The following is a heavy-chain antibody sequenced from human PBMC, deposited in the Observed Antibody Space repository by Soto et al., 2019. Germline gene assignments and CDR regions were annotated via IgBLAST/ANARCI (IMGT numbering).Heavy chain of an antibody. CDR3: AKWPITYLTGYAPF. J-gene: IGHJ3*01. D-gene: IGHD1-1*01. CDR1: GFTFRSYA. Sequence: PGGSLRLSCIVCGFTFRSYAITWVRQAPWKGLQWLAGISGSGDITYSAASVRRRFIISRDNSQNTLYLQMDSLRVEDTAVYYSAKWPITYLTGYAPF. V-gene: IGHV3-23*01. CDR2: ISGSGDIT.